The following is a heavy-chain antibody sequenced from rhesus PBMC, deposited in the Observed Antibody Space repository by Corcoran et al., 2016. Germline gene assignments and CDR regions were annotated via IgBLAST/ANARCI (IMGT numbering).Heavy chain of an antibody. Sequence: QVQLQESGPGLVKPSETLSLTCAVSGGSISDDYYWSWIRQPPGKGLEWIGYIYGSGGGTNYNPSLKNRVTISTDTSKNQFSLKLSSVTAADTAVYYWARSWGSRYYFDYWGQGVLVTVSS. D-gene: IGHD4-29*01. CDR1: GGSISDDYY. J-gene: IGHJ4*01. CDR2: IYGSGGGT. V-gene: IGHV4-106*01. CDR3: ARSWGSRYYFDY.